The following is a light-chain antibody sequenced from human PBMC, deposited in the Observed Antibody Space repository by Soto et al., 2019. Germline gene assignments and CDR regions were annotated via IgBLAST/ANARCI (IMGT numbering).Light chain of an antibody. J-gene: IGLJ2*01. V-gene: IGLV2-14*01. Sequence: QPVLTQPASVSGSPGQSITISCTGTSSDIGGYKYVSWYQQHPGKAPKLMIYDVTYRPSGVSNRFSGSKSGNTASLTISGLQAEDEADYYCSSYTSSGTLVLFGGGTKLTVL. CDR2: DVT. CDR1: SSDIGGYKY. CDR3: SSYTSSGTLVL.